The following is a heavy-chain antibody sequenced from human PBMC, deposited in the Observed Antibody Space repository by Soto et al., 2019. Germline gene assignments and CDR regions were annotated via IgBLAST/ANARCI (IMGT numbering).Heavy chain of an antibody. V-gene: IGHV1-18*04. Sequence: QVPLVQSGGEVKRPGASVKVYCKASGYDFERFPISWVRQARGQGLEWMGLISPYSGSRYYAEKFQGRVTMTTDTSTSTAYMELRSLTSDDTAVYFCAREQYEFGDLYYVDYWGQGTLVTVSS. D-gene: IGHD4-17*01. CDR2: ISPYSGSR. CDR3: AREQYEFGDLYYVDY. J-gene: IGHJ4*02. CDR1: GYDFERFP.